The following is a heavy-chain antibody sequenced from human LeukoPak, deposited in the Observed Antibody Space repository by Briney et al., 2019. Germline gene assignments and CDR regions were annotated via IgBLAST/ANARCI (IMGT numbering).Heavy chain of an antibody. CDR3: ARERLLSAAGYFDH. J-gene: IGHJ4*02. V-gene: IGHV3-23*01. CDR2: ISGNAGKT. CDR1: GFTFSSSA. D-gene: IGHD6-25*01. Sequence: PGGSLRLSCAASGFTFSSSAMSWVRLAPGKGLEWVSAISGNAGKTYYADSVKGRFTISRDNAKNSLYLQMNSLTAEDTAVYYCARERLLSAAGYFDHWGQGALVTVSS.